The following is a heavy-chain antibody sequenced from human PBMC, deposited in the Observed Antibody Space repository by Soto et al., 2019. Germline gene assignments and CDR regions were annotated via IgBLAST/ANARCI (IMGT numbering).Heavy chain of an antibody. CDR1: GYTFTSYA. CDR2: INAGNGNT. Sequence: QVQLVQSGAEVKKPGASVKVSCKASGYTFTSYAMHWVRQAPGQRLEWMGWINAGNGNTKYSQKFQGRVTITRDTSASTAYMELSSLRSEDTAVYYCASSYYGSGNPKDYYYGMDVWGQGTTVTAS. J-gene: IGHJ6*02. V-gene: IGHV1-3*01. D-gene: IGHD3-10*01. CDR3: ASSYYGSGNPKDYYYGMDV.